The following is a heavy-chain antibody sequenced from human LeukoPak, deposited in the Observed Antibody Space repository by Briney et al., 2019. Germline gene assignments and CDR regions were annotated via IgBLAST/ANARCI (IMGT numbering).Heavy chain of an antibody. CDR2: IKQDGSEK. D-gene: IGHD3-22*01. CDR1: GFTFSSYW. CDR3: ARDRRSLLRGDYFDY. Sequence: GGSLRLSCAASGFTFSSYWMSWVRQAPGKGLEWVANIKQDGSEKYYVDSVKGRFTISRDNAKNSLYLQMNSLRAEDTAVYYCARDRRSLLRGDYFDYWGQGTLVTVSS. V-gene: IGHV3-7*01. J-gene: IGHJ4*02.